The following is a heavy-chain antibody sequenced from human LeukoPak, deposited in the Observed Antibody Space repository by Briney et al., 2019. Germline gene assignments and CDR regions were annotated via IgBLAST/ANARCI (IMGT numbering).Heavy chain of an antibody. D-gene: IGHD2-2*01. J-gene: IGHJ4*02. Sequence: ASVKVSCKVSGYTLTELSMHWVRQAPGKGLEWMGGFDPEDGETIYAQELQGRVTMTTDTSTSTAYMELRSLRSDDTAVYYCAKVHCISTNCNHIWTYFDYWGQGTLVTVSS. CDR1: GYTLTELS. CDR2: FDPEDGET. CDR3: AKVHCISTNCNHIWTYFDY. V-gene: IGHV1-24*01.